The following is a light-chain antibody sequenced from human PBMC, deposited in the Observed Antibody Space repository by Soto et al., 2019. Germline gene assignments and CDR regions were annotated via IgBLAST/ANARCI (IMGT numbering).Light chain of an antibody. V-gene: IGLV2-14*01. CDR1: SSDVGGYNY. Sequence: QSALTQPASVSGSPGHSISISCTGGSSDVGGYNYVAWYQQKPGKAPKLLLFEVDHRPSGVSHRFSGSKSGNTASLTISGLQTDDEADYYSSSYTSLNTAVFGGGTKLTVL. CDR2: EVD. CDR3: SSYTSLNTAV. J-gene: IGLJ3*02.